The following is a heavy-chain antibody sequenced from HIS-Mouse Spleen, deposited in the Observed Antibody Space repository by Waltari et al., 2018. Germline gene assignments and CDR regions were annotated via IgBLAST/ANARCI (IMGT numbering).Heavy chain of an antibody. V-gene: IGHV3-30*04. CDR1: GFTFSSYA. J-gene: IGHJ4*02. CDR2: ISYDGSNK. Sequence: VQLVESGGGVVQPGRSLRLSCAASGFTFSSYAMHWVRQAPGKGLEWVAVISYDGSNKYYADSVKGRFTISRDNSKNTLYLQMNSLRAEDTAVYYCARGSPLSEALDYWGQGTLVTVSS. CDR3: ARGSPLSEALDY.